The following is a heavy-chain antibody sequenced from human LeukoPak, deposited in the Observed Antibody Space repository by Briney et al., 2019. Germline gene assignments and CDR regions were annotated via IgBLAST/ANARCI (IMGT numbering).Heavy chain of an antibody. D-gene: IGHD2/OR15-2a*01. Sequence: SVTVSCKASGGTFSSYAISWVRQAPGQGLAWMGRIIPIFGIANYAQKFQGRVTITADKSTSTAYMELSSLRSEDTAVYYCARAIEGWFDPWGQGTLVTVSS. CDR2: IIPIFGIA. CDR1: GGTFSSYA. V-gene: IGHV1-69*04. CDR3: ARAIEGWFDP. J-gene: IGHJ5*02.